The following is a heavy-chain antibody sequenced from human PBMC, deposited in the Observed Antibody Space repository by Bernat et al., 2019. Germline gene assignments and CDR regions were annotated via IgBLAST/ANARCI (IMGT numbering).Heavy chain of an antibody. V-gene: IGHV3-30-3*01. CDR1: GFTFSSYA. CDR2: ISYDGSNK. CDR3: ARDHGDYSTSYHFGY. J-gene: IGHJ4*02. Sequence: QVQLVESGGGVVQPGKSLRLSCAASGFTFSSYALHWVRQAPDKGLEWVAVISYDGSNKFYAASVKGRFTISRDESKNTLSLQMNSLRAEDTAVYYCARDHGDYSTSYHFGYWGQGTQVTVSS. D-gene: IGHD6-6*01.